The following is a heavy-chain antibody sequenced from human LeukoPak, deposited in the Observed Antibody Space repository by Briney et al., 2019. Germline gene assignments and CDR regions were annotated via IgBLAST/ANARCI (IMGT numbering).Heavy chain of an antibody. V-gene: IGHV3-7*01. Sequence: GVSLRLSCVVSEFSASNYWMSWVRQAPGKGLEWVANIKQDGSQENYVDSVKGRFTISRDNAKNSVYLQMNGLLVEDTAVYYCVREWAGGLAAAGTRIEGSYWGQGTQVIVSS. CDR1: EFSASNYW. CDR3: VREWAGGLAAAGTRIEGSY. CDR2: IKQDGSQE. D-gene: IGHD6-13*01. J-gene: IGHJ4*02.